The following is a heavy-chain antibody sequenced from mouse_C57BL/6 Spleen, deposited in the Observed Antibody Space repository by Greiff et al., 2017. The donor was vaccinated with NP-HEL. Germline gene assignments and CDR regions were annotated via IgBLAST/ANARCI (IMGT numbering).Heavy chain of an antibody. CDR1: GYTFTSYW. CDR2: IHPNSGST. D-gene: IGHD1-1*01. J-gene: IGHJ1*03. Sequence: VQLQQPGAELVKPGASVKLSCKASGYTFTSYWMHWVKQRPGQGLEWIGMIHPNSGSTNYNEKFKSKATLTVDKSSSTAYMQLSSLTSEDTAVYYCTTEVLRTGWYFDVWGTGTTVTVSS. V-gene: IGHV1-64*01. CDR3: TTEVLRTGWYFDV.